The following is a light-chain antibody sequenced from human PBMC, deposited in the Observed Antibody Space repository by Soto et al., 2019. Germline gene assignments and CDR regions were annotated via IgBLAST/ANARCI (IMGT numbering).Light chain of an antibody. V-gene: IGKV1-5*01. Sequence: DIHMTQSPSTLSASVGDRVTITCRASQSIGTWLAWYQHKPGRAPKLLIYDASTLEGGVPSRFSGSRSGTEFTFTISSLQPDDFATYYCQQYNSYSRAFGLGTKVEIK. CDR3: QQYNSYSRA. CDR2: DAS. CDR1: QSIGTW. J-gene: IGKJ1*01.